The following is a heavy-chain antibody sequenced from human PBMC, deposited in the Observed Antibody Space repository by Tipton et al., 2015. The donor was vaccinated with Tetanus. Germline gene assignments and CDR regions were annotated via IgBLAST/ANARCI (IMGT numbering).Heavy chain of an antibody. D-gene: IGHD3-22*01. V-gene: IGHV4-59*01. CDR1: GGSISSYY. J-gene: IGHJ6*02. Sequence: LRLSCTVSGGSISSYYWSWIRQPPGKGLEWIGYIYYSGSTNYNPSLKSRVTISVDTSKNQFSLKLSSVTAADTAVYYCARGYHSSGYYLNGMDVWGQGTTVTVSS. CDR2: IYYSGST. CDR3: ARGYHSSGYYLNGMDV.